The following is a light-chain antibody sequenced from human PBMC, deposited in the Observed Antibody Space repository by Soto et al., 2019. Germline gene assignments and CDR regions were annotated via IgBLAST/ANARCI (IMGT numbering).Light chain of an antibody. CDR3: CSFAGRSTYV. J-gene: IGLJ7*01. CDR1: SSDVGAYDY. Sequence: QSALTQPHSVSGSPGQSVTISCTGTSSDVGAYDYVSWYQHHPGKVPKVIIYDVTKRPSGVPGRFSGSKSGNTASLTISGLQAEDEADYYCCSFAGRSTYVLGAGTQLPVL. CDR2: DVT. V-gene: IGLV2-11*01.